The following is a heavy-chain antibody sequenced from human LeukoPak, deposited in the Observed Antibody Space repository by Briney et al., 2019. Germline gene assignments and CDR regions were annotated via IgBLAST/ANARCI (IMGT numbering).Heavy chain of an antibody. V-gene: IGHV1-46*01. CDR3: ARGIAARPFWSYGMDV. CDR1: GYTFTSYY. D-gene: IGHD6-6*01. CDR2: INPSGGST. J-gene: IGHJ6*02. Sequence: VASVKVSCKASGYTFTSYYMHWVRQAPGQGLEWMGIINPSGGSTSYAQKFQGRVTMTRDTSTSTVYMELSSLRSEDTAVYYCARGIAARPFWSYGMDVWGQGTTVTVSS.